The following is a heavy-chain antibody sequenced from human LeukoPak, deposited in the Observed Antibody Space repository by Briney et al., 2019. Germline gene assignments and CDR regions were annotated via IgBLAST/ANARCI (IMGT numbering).Heavy chain of an antibody. Sequence: GGSLRLSCAASGFTFSSYGMHWVRQAPGKGLEWVAFIRYDGSNKYYADSVKGRFTISRDNSKNTLYLQMNSLRTEDTALYYCARLGVWTGTYFRYFDFWGQGTQVTVSS. J-gene: IGHJ4*02. V-gene: IGHV3-30*02. CDR2: IRYDGSNK. CDR3: ARLGVWTGTYFRYFDF. CDR1: GFTFSSYG. D-gene: IGHD1-26*01.